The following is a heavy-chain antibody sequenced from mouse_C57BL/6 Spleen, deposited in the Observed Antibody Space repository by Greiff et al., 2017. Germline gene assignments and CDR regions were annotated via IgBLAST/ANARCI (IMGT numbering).Heavy chain of an antibody. V-gene: IGHV14-4*01. CDR1: GFNIKDDY. CDR3: TTPYHFDY. J-gene: IGHJ2*01. D-gene: IGHD5-1*01. CDR2: IDPENGDT. Sequence: EVKLQESGAELVRPGASVKLSCTASGFNIKDDYMHWVKQRPEQGLEWIGWIDPENGDTEYASKFQGKATITADTSSNTAYLQLSSLTSEDTAVYYCTTPYHFDYWGQGTTLTVSS.